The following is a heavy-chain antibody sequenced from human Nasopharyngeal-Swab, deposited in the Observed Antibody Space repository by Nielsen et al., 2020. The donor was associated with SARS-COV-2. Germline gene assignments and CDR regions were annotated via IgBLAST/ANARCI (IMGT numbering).Heavy chain of an antibody. CDR1: GFTFSNAW. CDR3: TTPAEAAAATGYYYGMDV. CDR2: IKSKTDGGTT. V-gene: IGHV3-15*01. Sequence: GGSLRLSCAASGFTFSNAWMSWVRQAPGKGLERVGRIKSKTDGGTTDYAAPVKGRFTISRDDSKNTLYLQMNSLKTEDTAVYYCTTPAEAAAATGYYYGMDVWGQGTTVTVSS. D-gene: IGHD6-13*01. J-gene: IGHJ6*02.